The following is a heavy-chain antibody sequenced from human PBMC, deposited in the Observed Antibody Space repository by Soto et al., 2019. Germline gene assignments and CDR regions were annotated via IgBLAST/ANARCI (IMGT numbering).Heavy chain of an antibody. J-gene: IGHJ6*02. V-gene: IGHV4-4*02. D-gene: IGHD6-13*01. CDR1: GFSIRNKTW. CDR3: ARFSSSGLYYYFGMDV. CDR2: IYHTVIT. Sequence: SETLSLTGAVSGFSIRNKTWCTWVRQPPGKGLEWVGDIYHTVITNYSPSLKSRVTISVDKSKNQFSLKMTAVTAADTAVYYCARFSSSGLYYYFGMDVWGQGTTVTVSS.